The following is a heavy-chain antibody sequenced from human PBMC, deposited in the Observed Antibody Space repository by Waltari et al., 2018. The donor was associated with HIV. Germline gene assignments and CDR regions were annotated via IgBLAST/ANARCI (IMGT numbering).Heavy chain of an antibody. CDR2: IKSKTDGGTR. V-gene: IGHV3-15*01. CDR3: TSARRGLNRYFGMDV. CDR1: GFTFSTAW. D-gene: IGHD3-16*02. Sequence: EVQLVESGGGLVKPGGSLRLSCAASGFTFSTAWMIWGRQAPGKGLEGVGRIKSKTDGGTRDYAGPVKGRFTISRDDSNNTLYLQMNSLKTEDTGLYYCTSARRGLNRYFGMDVWGQGTSVTVSS. J-gene: IGHJ6*02.